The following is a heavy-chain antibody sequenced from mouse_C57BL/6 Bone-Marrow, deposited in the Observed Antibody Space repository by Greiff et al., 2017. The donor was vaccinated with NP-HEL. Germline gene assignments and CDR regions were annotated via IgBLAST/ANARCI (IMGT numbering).Heavy chain of an antibody. CDR1: GFTFTNYY. CDR2: IRNKANGYTT. D-gene: IGHD2-4*01. J-gene: IGHJ4*01. CDR3: ARSIYCDYADDPFCAMDY. V-gene: IGHV7-3*01. Sequence: DVKLVESGGGLVQPGGSLSLSCAASGFTFTNYYMSWVRQPPGKALEWLGFIRNKANGYTTEYSASVKGRFTISRANSQSILYIQMHALRAEDSATYYCARSIYCDYADDPFCAMDYWGQGTSVTVSS.